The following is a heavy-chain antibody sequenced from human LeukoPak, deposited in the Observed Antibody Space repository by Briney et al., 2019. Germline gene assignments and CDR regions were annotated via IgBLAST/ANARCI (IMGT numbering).Heavy chain of an antibody. V-gene: IGHV4-39*07. CDR2: IYYSGST. Sequence: PSETLSLSCTVSGGSISSSGYYWGWIRQSPGKGLEWIGIIYYSGSTNYNPSLKSRVTISVDTSKNQFSLKLSSVTAADTAVYYCARVSTLFDPWGQGTLVTVSS. CDR1: GGSISSSGYY. D-gene: IGHD2/OR15-2a*01. J-gene: IGHJ5*02. CDR3: ARVSTLFDP.